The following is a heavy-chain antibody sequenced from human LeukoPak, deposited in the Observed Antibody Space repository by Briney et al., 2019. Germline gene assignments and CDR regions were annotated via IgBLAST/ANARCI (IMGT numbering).Heavy chain of an antibody. CDR1: GGSISSYY. CDR2: IYYSGST. V-gene: IGHV4-59*01. D-gene: IGHD6-6*01. CDR3: AREIAIAARRGYAFDI. J-gene: IGHJ3*02. Sequence: PSETLSLTCTVSGGSISSYYWSWIRQPPGKGLEWIGYIYYSGSTNYNPSLKSRVTISVDTSKNQFSLKLSSVTAADTAVYYCAREIAIAARRGYAFDIWGQGTMVTVSS.